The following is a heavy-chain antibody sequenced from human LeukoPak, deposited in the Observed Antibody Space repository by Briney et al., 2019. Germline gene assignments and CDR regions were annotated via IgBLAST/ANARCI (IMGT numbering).Heavy chain of an antibody. J-gene: IGHJ4*02. CDR2: VYVSGST. V-gene: IGHV4-61*01. CDR3: VRGQWRGPFDS. CDR1: GGSVNSVSYY. Sequence: SETLSLTCTVSGGSVNSVSYYWDWIRQPPGKGLEWIGNVYVSGSTKYNPSLKSRVSISLDTSNNQFSLKLTSVTAADTAVYYCVRGQWRGPFDSWGRGALVTVSS. D-gene: IGHD6-19*01.